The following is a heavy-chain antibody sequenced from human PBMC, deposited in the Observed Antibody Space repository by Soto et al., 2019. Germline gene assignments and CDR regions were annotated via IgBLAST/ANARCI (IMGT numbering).Heavy chain of an antibody. D-gene: IGHD6-13*01. CDR3: ARMEIVAAAGFDY. Sequence: PGGSLRLSCAASGFTFSSYWMSWVRQAPGKGLEWVANIKQDGSEKYYVDSVKGRFTISRDNAKNSLYLQMNSLRAEDTAVYYCARMEIVAAAGFDYWGQGTLVTVSS. CDR1: GFTFSSYW. J-gene: IGHJ4*02. V-gene: IGHV3-7*03. CDR2: IKQDGSEK.